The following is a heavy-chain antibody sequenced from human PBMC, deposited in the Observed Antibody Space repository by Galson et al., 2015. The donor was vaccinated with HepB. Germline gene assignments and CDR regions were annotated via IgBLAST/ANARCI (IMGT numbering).Heavy chain of an antibody. Sequence: SLRLSCAASGFTFSSYAMHWVRQAPGKGLEWVAVISYDGSNKYYADSVKGRFTISRDNSKTTLYLQMNSLRAEDTAVYYCAKDGYIVATQIYGMDVWGQGTTVTVSS. J-gene: IGHJ6*02. D-gene: IGHD5-12*01. CDR2: ISYDGSNK. V-gene: IGHV3-30*04. CDR1: GFTFSSYA. CDR3: AKDGYIVATQIYGMDV.